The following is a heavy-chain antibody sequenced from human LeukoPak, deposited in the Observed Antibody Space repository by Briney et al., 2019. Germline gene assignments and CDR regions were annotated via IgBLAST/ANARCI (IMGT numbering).Heavy chain of an antibody. D-gene: IGHD3-22*01. J-gene: IGHJ4*02. Sequence: SETLSLTCTVAGGSIRSGSYYWSWIRQPARKGLEWIGRIYTSGSTNYNPSLKSRVTISLDTSKNQFSLKLSSVTAADTAVYYCAKDYYDSSGYYPDYWGQGILVTVSS. CDR1: GGSIRSGSYY. CDR3: AKDYYDSSGYYPDY. CDR2: IYTSGST. V-gene: IGHV4-61*02.